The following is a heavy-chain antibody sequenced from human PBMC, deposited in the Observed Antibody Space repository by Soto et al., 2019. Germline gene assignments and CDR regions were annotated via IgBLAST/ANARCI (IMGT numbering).Heavy chain of an antibody. CDR2: ISGSGGST. Sequence: PGGSLRLSCAASGFTFSSYAMSWVRQAPGKGLEWVSAISGSGGSTYYTDSVKGRFTISRDNSKNTLYLQMNSLRAEDTAVYYCAKEGLDYDFWSGYYTGGMDVWGHGTTVTVSS. CDR3: AKEGLDYDFWSGYYTGGMDV. J-gene: IGHJ6*02. V-gene: IGHV3-23*01. CDR1: GFTFSSYA. D-gene: IGHD3-3*01.